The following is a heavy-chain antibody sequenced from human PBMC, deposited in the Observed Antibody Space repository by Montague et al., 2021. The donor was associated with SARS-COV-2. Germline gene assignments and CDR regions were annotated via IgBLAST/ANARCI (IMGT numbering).Heavy chain of an antibody. CDR1: GFSLSTSGMC. CDR3: ARASLAWLDY. J-gene: IGHJ4*02. CDR2: IDWXXXK. V-gene: IGHV2-70*11. D-gene: IGHD5-24*01. Sequence: PALVKPTQTLTLTCTFSGFSLSTSGMCVSWIRQPPGKALEWLARIDWXXXKYYSKSLKTRLTISKDTSKNQVVLTMTNMDPVDTATYYCARASLAWLDYWGQGTLVTVSS.